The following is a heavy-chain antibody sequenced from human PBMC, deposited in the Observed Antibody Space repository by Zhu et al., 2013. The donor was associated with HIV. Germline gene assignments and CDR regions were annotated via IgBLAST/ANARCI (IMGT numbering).Heavy chain of an antibody. D-gene: IGHD6-6*01. V-gene: IGHV1-8*01. Sequence: QVQLIQSGPEVTKPGASVKVSCKASGYIFTSFEINWVRQATGQGLEWMGWMNPDSDNSGYAHKFQGRITMTRNTSISTAYMELSSLRSEDTAVYYCATAGRPEILNYWGQGTLVTVSS. J-gene: IGHJ4*02. CDR1: GYIFTSFE. CDR3: ATAGRPEILNY. CDR2: MNPDSDNS.